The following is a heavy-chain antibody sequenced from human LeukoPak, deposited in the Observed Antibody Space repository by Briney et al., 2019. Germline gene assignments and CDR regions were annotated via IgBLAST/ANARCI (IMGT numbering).Heavy chain of an antibody. J-gene: IGHJ5*02. Sequence: SDTLSLTCTVSGDSISTSKSYWGWIRQPPLKGLEWIGSIYYTGNTYYNASLKSRVTISVDTSKNQFSLKLSSVTAADTAVYYCARQARSGIVVVPAAANWFDPWGQGTLVTVSS. CDR1: GDSISTSKSY. V-gene: IGHV4-39*01. D-gene: IGHD2-2*01. CDR2: IYYTGNT. CDR3: ARQARSGIVVVPAAANWFDP.